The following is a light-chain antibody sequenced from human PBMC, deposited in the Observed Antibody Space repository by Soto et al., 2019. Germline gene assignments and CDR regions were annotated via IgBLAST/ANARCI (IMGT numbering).Light chain of an antibody. CDR1: ETVATN. CDR3: QQYFELPLMT. V-gene: IGKV3-15*01. Sequence: VMTQSPATLSVSPGERATLSCWASETVATNLAWYQQKPGQAPRLLISGSSTRAAGISDRFRGSGSGTEFTLSISSVRTEDSAIYYCQQYFELPLMTFGHENKVEI. J-gene: IGKJ1*01. CDR2: GSS.